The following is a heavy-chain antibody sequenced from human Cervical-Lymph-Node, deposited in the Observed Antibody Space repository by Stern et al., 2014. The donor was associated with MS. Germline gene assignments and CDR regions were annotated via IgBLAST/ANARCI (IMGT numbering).Heavy chain of an antibody. CDR2: IYYSGST. Sequence: QLQLQESGPGLVKPSETLSLTCTVSGGSISSYYWSWIRQPPGKGLEWIGYIYYSGSTNYNPSLKSRVTISVDTSKNQFSLKLSSVTAADTAVYYCARVRPWEYSSSLRLPYYFDYWGQGTLVTVSS. J-gene: IGHJ4*02. D-gene: IGHD6-6*01. CDR1: GGSISSYY. V-gene: IGHV4-59*01. CDR3: ARVRPWEYSSSLRLPYYFDY.